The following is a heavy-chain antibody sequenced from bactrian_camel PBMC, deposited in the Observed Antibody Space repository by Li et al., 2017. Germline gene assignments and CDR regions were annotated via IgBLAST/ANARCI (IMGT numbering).Heavy chain of an antibody. Sequence: HVQLVESGGGSVQAGGSLRLSCTTSGYTYGRGPMSWFRQAPGKEREGVATIYTGDRKTYYADSVKGRFAISRDNAKNTLYLQLDSLKTEDTAMYYCAQGVYWSTYGDIQRHQRGQGTQVTVS. D-gene: IGHD4*01. V-gene: IGHV3S1*01. CDR2: IYTGDRKT. J-gene: IGHJ4*01. CDR1: GYTYGRGP.